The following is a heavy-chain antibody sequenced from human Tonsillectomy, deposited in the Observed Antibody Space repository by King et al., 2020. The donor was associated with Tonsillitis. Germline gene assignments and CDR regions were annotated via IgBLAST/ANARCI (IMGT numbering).Heavy chain of an antibody. J-gene: IGHJ5*02. V-gene: IGHV4-39*07. CDR1: GGSISRSSYY. CDR2: IYYSGST. Sequence: QLQESGPGLVKPSETLSLTCIVSGGSISRSSYYWGWIRQPPGKGLEWIGSIYYSGSTYYNPSLKSRVTISVDTSKNQFSLKLSSVTAADTAVYYCARHDHRSSWGMFDPWGQGTLVTVSS. D-gene: IGHD6-13*01. CDR3: ARHDHRSSWGMFDP.